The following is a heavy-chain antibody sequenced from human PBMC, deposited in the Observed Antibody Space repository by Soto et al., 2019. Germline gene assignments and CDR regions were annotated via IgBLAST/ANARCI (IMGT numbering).Heavy chain of an antibody. CDR2: INPSGGST. CDR3: AREYYYDSSGYYYFSY. J-gene: IGHJ4*02. CDR1: GYTFTSYY. Sequence: ASVQVSYKASGYTFTSYYMHWVRQAPGQGLEWMGIINPSGGSTSYAQKFQGRVTMTRDTSTSTVYMELSSLRSEDTAVYYCAREYYYDSSGYYYFSYWGQGTLVTVSS. V-gene: IGHV1-46*01. D-gene: IGHD3-22*01.